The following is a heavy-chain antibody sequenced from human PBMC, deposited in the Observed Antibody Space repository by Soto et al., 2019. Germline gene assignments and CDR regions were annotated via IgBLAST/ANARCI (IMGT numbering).Heavy chain of an antibody. V-gene: IGHV4-39*01. D-gene: IGHD1-26*01. CDR2: MYYSGSA. CDR3: ARHVGNSPPGS. J-gene: IGHJ4*02. Sequence: SETLSLTCAVSGGSISSSNWCRWVRQPPGKGLEWIGCMYYSGSAYYNPSLKSRVTISVDTSKNQFSLKLTSVTAADTAVYHCARHVGNSPPGSWGQGTLVTVSS. CDR1: GGSISSSNW.